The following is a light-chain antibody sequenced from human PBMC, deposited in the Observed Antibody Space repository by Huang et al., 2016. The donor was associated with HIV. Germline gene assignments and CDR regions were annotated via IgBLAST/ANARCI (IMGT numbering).Light chain of an antibody. CDR3: QKYNTAPYT. Sequence: DIQMTQSPSSLSASVGDRVKITCRASQAISYYLAWYQQKPGKIPKLLISDSSTLHSGVPSRFSGGGSGTDFALTISGLQPEDVATYFCQKYNTAPYTFGQGTKLDI. CDR1: QAISYY. CDR2: DSS. J-gene: IGKJ2*01. V-gene: IGKV1-27*01.